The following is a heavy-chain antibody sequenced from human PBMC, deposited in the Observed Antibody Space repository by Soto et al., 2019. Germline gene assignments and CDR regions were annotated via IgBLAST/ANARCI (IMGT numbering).Heavy chain of an antibody. D-gene: IGHD3-10*01. J-gene: IGHJ5*02. CDR2: INSDGSST. CDR3: ARDQARTDLLWFGELLYR. Sequence: GGSLRLSCAASGFTFSSYWMHWVRQAPGKGLVWVSRINSDGSSTSYADSVKGRFTISRDNAKNTLYLQMNSLRAEETAVYYCARDQARTDLLWFGELLYRWGQGTLVTVSS. CDR1: GFTFSSYW. V-gene: IGHV3-74*01.